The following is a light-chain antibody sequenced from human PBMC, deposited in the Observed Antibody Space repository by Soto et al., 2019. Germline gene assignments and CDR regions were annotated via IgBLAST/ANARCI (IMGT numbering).Light chain of an antibody. V-gene: IGKV3-20*01. J-gene: IGKJ2*01. Sequence: EVVLTQSPGTLSLSPGERATLSCRASQSVSSIYLAWYQQKVGQAPRLLIYGASSRATGIPDRFSGSGSGTDFTLTISRLEPEDFAVYYCQQYSSSPRTFGQGTKLEIK. CDR1: QSVSSIY. CDR2: GAS. CDR3: QQYSSSPRT.